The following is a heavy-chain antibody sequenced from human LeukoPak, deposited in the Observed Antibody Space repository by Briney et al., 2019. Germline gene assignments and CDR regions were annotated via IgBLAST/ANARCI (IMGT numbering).Heavy chain of an antibody. Sequence: GGSLRLSCVASGFTFSSFAMAWVRQAPGKGLEWVSAISGSGVTTHYAGSVKGRFSISRDNSKSTLYLQMNSLRAEDTALYYCAKKVVVGATSPYSDFQDWGQGTLVTVSS. CDR1: GFTFSSFA. CDR3: AKKVVVGATSPYSDFQD. V-gene: IGHV3-23*01. D-gene: IGHD1-26*01. CDR2: ISGSGVTT. J-gene: IGHJ1*01.